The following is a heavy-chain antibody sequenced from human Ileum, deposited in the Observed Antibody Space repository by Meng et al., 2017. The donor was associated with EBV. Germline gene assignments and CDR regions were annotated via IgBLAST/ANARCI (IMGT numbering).Heavy chain of an antibody. Sequence: VQLQESGPGLCKPSDPLSLTCAVSGYSISSTNWWGWIRQPPGKGLEWIGYIYYSGSTSYNPSLKSRVTMSVDTSKNQFSLNLNSVTAVDTAVYYCARNVPGTSAYYDWGQGTLVTVSS. CDR1: GYSISSTNW. CDR3: ARNVPGTSAYYD. V-gene: IGHV4-28*01. D-gene: IGHD3-22*01. J-gene: IGHJ4*02. CDR2: IYYSGST.